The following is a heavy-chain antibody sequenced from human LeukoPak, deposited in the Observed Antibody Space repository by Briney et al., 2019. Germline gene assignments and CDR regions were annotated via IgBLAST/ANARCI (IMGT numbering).Heavy chain of an antibody. J-gene: IGHJ1*01. CDR3: ARTLVVGATIAEYFQH. CDR2: IYYSGST. V-gene: IGHV4-59*08. D-gene: IGHD1-26*01. CDR1: GGSISSYY. Sequence: SETLSLTCTVSGGSISSYYWSWIRQPPGKGLEWIGYIYYSGSTNYNPSLKSRVTISVDTSKNQFSLKLSSVTAADTAVYYCARTLVVGATIAEYFQHWGQGTLVTVSS.